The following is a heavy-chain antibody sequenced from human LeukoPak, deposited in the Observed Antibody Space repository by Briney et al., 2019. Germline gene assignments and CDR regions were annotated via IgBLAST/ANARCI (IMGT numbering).Heavy chain of an antibody. CDR2: TNHGGSV. D-gene: IGHD3-22*01. Sequence: HSETLSLTCSVNGGSFSGDYWSWIRQSQGKGLEWIGETNHGGSVNYNPSLKSRVTISIETSKNQFSLNLTSVTAADTAVYYCARAQDFSDSSGPNYLDFWGQGILVTASS. CDR3: ARAQDFSDSSGPNYLDF. CDR1: GGSFSGDY. J-gene: IGHJ4*02. V-gene: IGHV4-34*01.